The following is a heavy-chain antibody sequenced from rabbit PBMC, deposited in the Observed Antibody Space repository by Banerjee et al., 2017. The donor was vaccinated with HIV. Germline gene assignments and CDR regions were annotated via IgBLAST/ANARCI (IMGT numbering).Heavy chain of an antibody. J-gene: IGHJ4*01. CDR2: IYAGKGST. Sequence: QLVESGGGLVQPGESLKLSCKASVFTISSYSMNWVRQAPGKGLEWIGIIYAGKGSTDYASWVNGRFTISSDNAQNTVDLQMNSLTAADTATYFCARIDPRYYTSGWDYFNLWGPGTLVTVS. CDR3: ARIDPRYYTSGWDYFNL. CDR1: VFTISSYS. V-gene: IGHV1S7*01. D-gene: IGHD4-1*01.